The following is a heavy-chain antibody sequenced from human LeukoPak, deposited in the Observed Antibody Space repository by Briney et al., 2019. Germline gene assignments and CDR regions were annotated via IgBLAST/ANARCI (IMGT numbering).Heavy chain of an antibody. CDR3: TIIPNVILFTHYFEY. CDR1: GGVFTTYA. D-gene: IGHD2-21*01. J-gene: IGHJ4*02. CDR2: IIPFLGTT. Sequence: SVRVSCKASGGVFTTYAISWVRQAPGQGLEWMGSIIPFLGTTNYAQKFQGRVTITADEPTRTAYMELTYVRSDDTAVYYCTIIPNVILFTHYFEYWGQGTLVTVSS. V-gene: IGHV1-69*11.